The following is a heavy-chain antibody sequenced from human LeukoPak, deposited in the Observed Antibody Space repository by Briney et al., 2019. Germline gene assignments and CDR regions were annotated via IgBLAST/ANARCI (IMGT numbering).Heavy chain of an antibody. CDR3: ARDGGRWYYYDSSGYSGFDY. Sequence: PGGSLRLSCAASGFTFSSYSMNWVRQAPGKGLEWVSYISSSSSTIYYADSVKGRFTISRDNAKNSLYLQMSSLRAEDTAVYYCARDGGRWYYYDSSGYSGFDYWGQGTLVTVSS. CDR2: ISSSSSTI. V-gene: IGHV3-48*01. J-gene: IGHJ4*02. CDR1: GFTFSSYS. D-gene: IGHD3-22*01.